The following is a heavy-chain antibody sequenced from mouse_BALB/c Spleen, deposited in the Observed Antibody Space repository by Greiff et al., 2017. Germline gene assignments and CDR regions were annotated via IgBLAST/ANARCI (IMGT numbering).Heavy chain of an antibody. Sequence: EVKLMESGPGLVKPSQSLSLTCTVTGYSITSDYAWNWIRQFPGNKLEWMGYISYSGSTSYNPSLKSRISITRDTSKNQFFLQLNSVTTEDTATYYCARCYGSSYDYFDYWGQGTTLTVSS. CDR1: GYSITSDYA. CDR2: ISYSGST. J-gene: IGHJ2*01. D-gene: IGHD1-1*01. V-gene: IGHV3-2*02. CDR3: ARCYGSSYDYFDY.